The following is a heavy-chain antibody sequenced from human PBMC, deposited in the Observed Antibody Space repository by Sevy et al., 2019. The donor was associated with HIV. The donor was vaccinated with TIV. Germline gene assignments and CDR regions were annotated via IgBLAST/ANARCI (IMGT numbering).Heavy chain of an antibody. J-gene: IGHJ4*01. CDR3: AKRAMVRGVFPGAEAY. V-gene: IGHV3-23*01. CDR1: GFTFSSYA. CDR2: ISDSGGKT. D-gene: IGHD3-10*01. Sequence: GGSLRLSCAASGFTFSSYAMSWVRQAPGKGLEWVSGISDSGGKTHYADSVKGRFTISKDNSKNTLYLQMNSLRAEDTAVYYCAKRAMVRGVFPGAEAYWGHGTLVTVSS.